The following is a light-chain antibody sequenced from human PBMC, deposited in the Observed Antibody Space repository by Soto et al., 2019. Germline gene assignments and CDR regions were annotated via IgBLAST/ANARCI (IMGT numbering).Light chain of an antibody. CDR3: QQYDNWPPYT. V-gene: IGKV3-15*01. J-gene: IGKJ2*01. CDR1: QSVSSN. Sequence: EIVLTQSPATLSVSPGERATLSCRASQSVSSNLAWYQQRPGQAPRLLIYDASSRATGIPARFSGSGSGTEFTLTLSSLQSEDFALYYCQQYDNWPPYTFGQGTQLEIK. CDR2: DAS.